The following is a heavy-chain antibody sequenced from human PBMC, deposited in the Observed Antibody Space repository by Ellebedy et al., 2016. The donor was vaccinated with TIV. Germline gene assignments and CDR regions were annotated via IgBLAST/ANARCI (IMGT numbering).Heavy chain of an antibody. V-gene: IGHV3-23*01. Sequence: GGSLRLXCAASGFTFSSYAMSWVRQAPGKGLEWVSAISGSGGSTYYADSVKGRFTISRDNSKNTLYLQMNSLRAEDTAVYYCAKVRLELVAFDIWGQGTMVTVSS. D-gene: IGHD1-1*01. CDR2: ISGSGGST. CDR1: GFTFSSYA. CDR3: AKVRLELVAFDI. J-gene: IGHJ3*02.